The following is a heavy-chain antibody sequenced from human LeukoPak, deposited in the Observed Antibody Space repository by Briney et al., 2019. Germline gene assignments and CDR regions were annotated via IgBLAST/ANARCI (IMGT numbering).Heavy chain of an antibody. CDR3: ATVHSSSWYFAIDY. D-gene: IGHD6-13*01. Sequence: ASVKVSCKVSGYTFTDYYMHWVQQAPGKGLEWMGLVDPEDGETIYAEKFQGRVTITADTSTDTAYMELSRLRSEDTAVYYCATVHSSSWYFAIDYWGQGTLVTVSS. CDR1: GYTFTDYY. V-gene: IGHV1-69-2*01. CDR2: VDPEDGET. J-gene: IGHJ4*02.